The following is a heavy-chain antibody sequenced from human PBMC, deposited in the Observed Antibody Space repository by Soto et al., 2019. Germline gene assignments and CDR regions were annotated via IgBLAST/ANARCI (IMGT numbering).Heavy chain of an antibody. V-gene: IGHV3-23*01. CDR1: GFTFSSYA. J-gene: IGHJ4*02. D-gene: IGHD5-12*01. CDR2: ISGSGGST. CDR3: AKFPFREMATRPPLPYFDY. Sequence: EVQLLESGGGLVQPGGSLRLSCAASGFTFSSYAMSWVRQAPGKGLEWVSAISGSGGSTYYADSVKGRFTISRDNSKNTLYLQMNSLRAEDTAVYYCAKFPFREMATRPPLPYFDYWGQGTLVTVSS.